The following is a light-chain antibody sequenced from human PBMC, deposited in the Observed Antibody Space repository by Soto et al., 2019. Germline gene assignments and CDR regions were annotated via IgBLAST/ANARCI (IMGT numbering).Light chain of an antibody. CDR1: QSVLYSSNNQNF. Sequence: DIVMTQSPDSLAVSLGERATINCKSSQSVLYSSNNQNFLAWYQQKPGQPPKLLIYWASTRESGVPDRFSGRGSGTDFTLTISSLQADDVAVYYGEHYYSTPWTFGKGNKVESK. J-gene: IGKJ1*01. CDR3: EHYYSTPWT. CDR2: WAS. V-gene: IGKV4-1*01.